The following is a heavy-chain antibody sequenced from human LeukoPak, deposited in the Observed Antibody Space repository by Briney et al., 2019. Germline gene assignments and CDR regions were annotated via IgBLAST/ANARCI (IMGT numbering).Heavy chain of an antibody. CDR1: GFTFSSYA. Sequence: GGSLRLSCAASGFTFSSYAMSWVRQAPWKGLEWVSAISGSGGSTYYADSVKGRFTISRDNSKNTLYLQMNSLRAEDTAVYYCAKDLYSGSGYYFDYGGQGTLVTVSS. CDR3: AKDLYSGSGYYFDY. D-gene: IGHD1-26*01. J-gene: IGHJ4*02. CDR2: ISGSGGST. V-gene: IGHV3-23*01.